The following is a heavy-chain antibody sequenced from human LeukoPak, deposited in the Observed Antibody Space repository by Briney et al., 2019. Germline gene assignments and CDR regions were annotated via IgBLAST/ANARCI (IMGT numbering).Heavy chain of an antibody. Sequence: PSETLSLTCTVSGGSISSSSYYWGWIRQPPGKGLEWIGSIYYSGSTYYNPSLKSRVTISVDTSKNQFSLKLSSVTAADTAVYYCARGGSSSWTRGFDIWGQGTMVTVSS. V-gene: IGHV4-39*07. CDR1: GGSISSSSYY. CDR3: ARGGSSSWTRGFDI. CDR2: IYYSGST. J-gene: IGHJ3*02. D-gene: IGHD6-13*01.